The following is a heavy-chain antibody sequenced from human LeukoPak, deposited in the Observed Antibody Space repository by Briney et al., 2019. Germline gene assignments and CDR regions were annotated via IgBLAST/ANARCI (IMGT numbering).Heavy chain of an antibody. J-gene: IGHJ4*02. CDR1: GDSVTGYF. CDR2: IYKIGTT. Sequence: SETLSVTCTVFGDSVTGYFLNWVRQPPGKGLEWIGHIYKIGTTNYNPSLKSRLTISADTSKNQFPLQLRSVTAADTAVYYCVIGVGWQPDYWGQGALVTVSS. D-gene: IGHD2-15*01. V-gene: IGHV4-59*02. CDR3: VIGVGWQPDY.